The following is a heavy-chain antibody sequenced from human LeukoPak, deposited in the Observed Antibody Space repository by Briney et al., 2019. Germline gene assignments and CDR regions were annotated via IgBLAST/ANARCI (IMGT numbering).Heavy chain of an antibody. Sequence: GGSLRLSCAASGFTFSSYGMHWVRQAPGKGLEWVAVISYDGSNKYYADSVKGRFTISRDNSKNTLYLQMNSLRAEDTAVYYCAKDIRFSAGPDYWGQGTLVTVSS. CDR1: GFTFSSYG. J-gene: IGHJ4*02. CDR2: ISYDGSNK. V-gene: IGHV3-30*18. CDR3: AKDIRFSAGPDY. D-gene: IGHD6-19*01.